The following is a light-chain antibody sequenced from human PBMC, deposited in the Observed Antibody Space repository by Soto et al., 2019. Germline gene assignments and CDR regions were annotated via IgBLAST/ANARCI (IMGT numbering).Light chain of an antibody. Sequence: DIQLTQSPSFLSASVGDRVTITCRASQGISNYLAWYQQKPGRAPKLLIYAASTLQTGVPSRFSGRGTGTEFTLTISSLQPEDFATYYCQQLNRYPFTFGPGTKVDIK. CDR3: QQLNRYPFT. CDR2: AAS. V-gene: IGKV1-9*01. J-gene: IGKJ3*01. CDR1: QGISNY.